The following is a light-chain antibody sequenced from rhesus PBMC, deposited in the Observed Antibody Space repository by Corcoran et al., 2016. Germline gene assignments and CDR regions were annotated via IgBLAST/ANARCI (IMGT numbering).Light chain of an antibody. CDR3: QHGYGTPYS. Sequence: DIQMTQSPSSLSASVGDRVTITCRASENVNNYLNWYQQKPGKAPTLLIYKASTLQSGVPSRFSGSGSWTDYTFPISILQPEDVATYYCQHGYGTPYSFGQGTKVEIQ. J-gene: IGKJ2*01. CDR1: ENVNNY. V-gene: IGKV1-74*01. CDR2: KAS.